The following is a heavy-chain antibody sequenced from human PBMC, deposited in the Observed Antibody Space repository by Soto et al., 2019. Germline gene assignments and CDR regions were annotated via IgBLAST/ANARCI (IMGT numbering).Heavy chain of an antibody. Sequence: EVQLVESGGGLVQPGGSLRLSCAASGFTFSSYWMNWVRQAPGKGLVWVSRIKTDGSSTGYADSVKGRFTISRDNAKNTLYLQMNSLRAEDTAVYYCARGCSNGACFGSHWGQGTLVTVSS. J-gene: IGHJ4*02. CDR2: IKTDGSST. CDR3: ARGCSNGACFGSH. D-gene: IGHD2-8*01. CDR1: GFTFSSYW. V-gene: IGHV3-74*01.